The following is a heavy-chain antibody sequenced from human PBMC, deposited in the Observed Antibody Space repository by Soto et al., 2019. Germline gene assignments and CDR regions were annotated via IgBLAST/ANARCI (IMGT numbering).Heavy chain of an antibody. CDR3: ARDPAP. CDR1: GGSISTGGYY. V-gene: IGHV4-31*03. CDR2: IYNSAAT. J-gene: IGHJ5*02. Sequence: QVQLQESGPGLVKPSQTLSLTCTVSGGSISTGGYYWSWIRQHPGTGLECIGYIYNSAATYYNPSLNSRVTISVDTSKSQFSLKLSSVTVADTAVYYCARDPAPRGQGARVTVSS.